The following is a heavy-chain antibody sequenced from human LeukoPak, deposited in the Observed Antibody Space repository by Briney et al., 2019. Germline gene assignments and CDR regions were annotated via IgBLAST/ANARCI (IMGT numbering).Heavy chain of an antibody. CDR3: ARAVVAELLYYFDY. J-gene: IGHJ4*02. CDR1: GFTFSSYE. D-gene: IGHD1-26*01. CDR2: ISSSGSTI. Sequence: GGSLRLSCAASGFTFSSYEMHWVRQAPGKGLEWVSYISSSGSTIYYADSVKGRFTISRDNAKNSLYLQMNSLRAEDTAVYYCARAVVAELLYYFDYWGQGTLVTVSS. V-gene: IGHV3-48*03.